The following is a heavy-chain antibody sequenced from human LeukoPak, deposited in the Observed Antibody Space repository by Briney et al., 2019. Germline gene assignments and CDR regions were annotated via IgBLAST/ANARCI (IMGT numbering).Heavy chain of an antibody. D-gene: IGHD4-17*01. V-gene: IGHV4-38-2*02. CDR2: TYHSGST. J-gene: IGHJ6*02. CDR3: ARSVTLLDYYYYGMDV. CDR1: GYSISSGYY. Sequence: SETLSLTCTVSGYSISSGYYWGWIRQPPGKGLEWIGSTYHSGSTYYNPSLKSRVTISVDTSKNQFSLKLSSVAAADMAVYYCARSVTLLDYYYYGMDVWGQGTTVTVSS.